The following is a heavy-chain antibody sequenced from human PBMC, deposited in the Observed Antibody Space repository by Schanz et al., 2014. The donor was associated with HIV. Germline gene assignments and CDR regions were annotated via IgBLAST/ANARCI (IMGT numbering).Heavy chain of an antibody. CDR3: ARDSGSYGYFDD. CDR1: GFIFSSYT. V-gene: IGHV3-21*02. Sequence: EVQLVESGGGLVKPGGSLRLSCAASGFIFSSYTIYWVRQTPEKGLEWVSSISGNSRYIYYAESVKGRFTISRDNAKNSLYLQMNFMRAEDTAVYYCARDSGSYGYFDDWGQGTLVTVSS. CDR2: ISGNSRYI. J-gene: IGHJ4*02. D-gene: IGHD1-26*01.